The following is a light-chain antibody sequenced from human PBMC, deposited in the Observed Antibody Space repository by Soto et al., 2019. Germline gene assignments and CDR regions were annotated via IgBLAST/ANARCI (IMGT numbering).Light chain of an antibody. V-gene: IGKV1-39*01. CDR1: QDIYTF. J-gene: IGKJ5*01. Sequence: DIQMTQSPSSLSASVGDRVTIACRASQDIYTFLNWYQQKPGKAPKLLIFGASSLQSGVPSRFSGSGSGTVFTLTIRSLQPEDFATYYCEQSYITPPITFGQGTRLEI. CDR3: EQSYITPPIT. CDR2: GAS.